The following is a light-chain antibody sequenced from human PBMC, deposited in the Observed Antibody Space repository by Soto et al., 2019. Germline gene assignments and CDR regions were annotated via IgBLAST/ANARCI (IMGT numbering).Light chain of an antibody. CDR3: QQYSGLPRT. Sequence: EIVLTQSPDTLALSPGESATHSCRASQTVTTDYLAWYQQRPGQPPRLLIYGASSRATGIPDRFSGSGSGTDFTLTISRLEPEDFAVYYCQQYSGLPRTFGQGAKVEIK. CDR2: GAS. CDR1: QTVTTDY. V-gene: IGKV3-20*01. J-gene: IGKJ1*01.